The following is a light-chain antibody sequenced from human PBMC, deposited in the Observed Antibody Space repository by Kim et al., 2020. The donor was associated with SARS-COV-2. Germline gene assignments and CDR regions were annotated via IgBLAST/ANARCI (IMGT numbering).Light chain of an antibody. CDR3: QTWGTGIRV. CDR2: LNSDGSH. CDR1: SGHSSYA. J-gene: IGLJ3*02. Sequence: ASGKLTCTLSSGHSSYANAWHQEQPEKGPRDLRKLNSDGSHSKGDGIPDRFSGSSSGAERYLTISSLQSEDEADYYCQTWGTGIRVFGGGTQLAVL. V-gene: IGLV4-69*01.